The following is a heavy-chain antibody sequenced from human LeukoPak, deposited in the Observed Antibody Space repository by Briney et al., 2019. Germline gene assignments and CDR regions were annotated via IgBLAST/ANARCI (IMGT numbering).Heavy chain of an antibody. CDR3: AKERFYSGSPRAFDI. V-gene: IGHV3-23*01. J-gene: IGHJ3*02. CDR2: ITGSRGPT. CDR1: GFTFSSYA. Sequence: GGSLRLSCAASGFTFSSYAMSWVRQAPGKGLEWVSAITGSRGPTYYADSVKGRFTISRDNSKNTLYLQMNSLRAEDTAVYYCAKERFYSGSPRAFDIWGQGTMVTVSS. D-gene: IGHD1-26*01.